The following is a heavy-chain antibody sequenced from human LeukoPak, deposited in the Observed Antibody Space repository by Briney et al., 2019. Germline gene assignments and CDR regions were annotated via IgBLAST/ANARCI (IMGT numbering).Heavy chain of an antibody. V-gene: IGHV1-18*01. Sequence: ASVKVSCKASGYTFTSSGISWVRQAPGQGLEWMGWISAYNGNTNYAQKLQGRVTMTTDTSTSTAYMELRSLRSDDTAVYYCARDQLRPYYDILTGYFSDTADYGMDVWGQGTTVTASS. D-gene: IGHD3-9*01. CDR1: GYTFTSSG. J-gene: IGHJ6*02. CDR2: ISAYNGNT. CDR3: ARDQLRPYYDILTGYFSDTADYGMDV.